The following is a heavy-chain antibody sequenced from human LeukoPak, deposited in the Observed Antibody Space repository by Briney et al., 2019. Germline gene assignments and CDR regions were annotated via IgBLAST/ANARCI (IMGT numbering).Heavy chain of an antibody. CDR1: GYTFTGYY. CDR3: ARLGSTIFGVVIIAAFDI. J-gene: IGHJ3*02. D-gene: IGHD3-3*01. Sequence: GASVKVSCKASGYTFTGYYMHWVRQAPGQGLEWMGWINPNSGGTNYAQKFQGRVTMTRDTSISTAYMELSRLRSDDTAAYYCARLGSTIFGVVIIAAFDIWGQGTMVTVSS. CDR2: INPNSGGT. V-gene: IGHV1-2*02.